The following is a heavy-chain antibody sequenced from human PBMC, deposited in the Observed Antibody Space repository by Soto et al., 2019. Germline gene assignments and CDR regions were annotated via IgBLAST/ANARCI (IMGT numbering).Heavy chain of an antibody. D-gene: IGHD3-22*01. CDR3: ARGFGGYSWFDP. Sequence: SETLSLTCTVSGGSISSRSYYRAWIRQPPGKGLEWIATIYYNGDTYYNPSLKSRATISVDASENRFSLKLRSVTAADTAVYYCARGFGGYSWFDPWGQGTLVTVSS. CDR1: GGSISSRSYY. J-gene: IGHJ5*02. V-gene: IGHV4-39*02. CDR2: IYYNGDT.